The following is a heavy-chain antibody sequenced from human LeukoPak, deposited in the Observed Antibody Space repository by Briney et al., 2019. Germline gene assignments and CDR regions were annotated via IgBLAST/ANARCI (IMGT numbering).Heavy chain of an antibody. CDR3: ATYQLLYYYYYMDV. D-gene: IGHD2-2*01. CDR2: IYSGGST. CDR1: GFTFSSNY. V-gene: IGHV3-53*01. J-gene: IGHJ6*03. Sequence: GGSLRLSCAASGFTFSSNYMSWVRQAPGKGLEWVSVIYSGGSTYYGDSVKGRFTISRDNSKNTLYLQMNSLRAEDTAVYYCATYQLLYYYYYMDVWGKGTTVTVSS.